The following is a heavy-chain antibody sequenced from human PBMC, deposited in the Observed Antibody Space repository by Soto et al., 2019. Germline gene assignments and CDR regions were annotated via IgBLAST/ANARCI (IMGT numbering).Heavy chain of an antibody. V-gene: IGHV3-33*01. CDR1: GFDFSTYG. J-gene: IGHJ4*02. Sequence: PGGSLRLSCGASGFDFSTYGMHGGRQAPGKGPEWVAVIWYDGSNKYYADSVRGRFIISRDNSKSTLFLQLNSLRTEDTAVYYCARAVGPFDYWGQGXLVTVSS. D-gene: IGHD1-26*01. CDR2: IWYDGSNK. CDR3: ARAVGPFDY.